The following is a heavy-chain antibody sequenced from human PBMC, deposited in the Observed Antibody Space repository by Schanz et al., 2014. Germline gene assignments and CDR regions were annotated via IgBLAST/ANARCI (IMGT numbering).Heavy chain of an antibody. CDR1: GFTISSYS. J-gene: IGHJ4*02. CDR2: MSYDGSIK. Sequence: VHLVESGGGLVKRGGSLRLSCAASGFTISSYSMNWVRQAPGKGLEWVAAMSYDGSIKYYADSVKGRFTMSRDNSKNTLYLQMNSLRAEDTAVYYCARANYRRKINCDYWGRGTLVTVSS. V-gene: IGHV3-33*08. D-gene: IGHD3-10*01. CDR3: ARANYRRKINCDY.